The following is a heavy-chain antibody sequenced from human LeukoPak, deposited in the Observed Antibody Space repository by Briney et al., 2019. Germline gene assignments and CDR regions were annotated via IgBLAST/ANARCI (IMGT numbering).Heavy chain of an antibody. J-gene: IGHJ4*02. D-gene: IGHD1-14*01. CDR1: GFSFRHYG. CDR2: INYDGSNK. CDR3: ATTDTTCY. V-gene: IGHV3-30*02. Sequence: GGSLRLSCAASGFSFRHYGMHWVRQAPGKGLEWVAFINYDGSNKYYADSVKGRFTISRDNSKNTLYLEISSLSADDTAVYYCATTDTTCYWGQGTLVTVSS.